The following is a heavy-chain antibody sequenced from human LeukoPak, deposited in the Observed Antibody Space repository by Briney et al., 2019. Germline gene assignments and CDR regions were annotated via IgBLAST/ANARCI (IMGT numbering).Heavy chain of an antibody. CDR3: ARDRIAARRFDY. CDR1: GYTFTGYY. CDR2: INPNSGGT. V-gene: IGHV1-2*02. Sequence: ASVKVSCKASGYTFTGYYMHWVRLAPGQGLEWMGWINPNSGGTNYAQKFQGRVTMTRDTSISTAYMELSRLRSDDTAVYYCARDRIAARRFDYWGQGTLVTVSS. J-gene: IGHJ4*02. D-gene: IGHD6-6*01.